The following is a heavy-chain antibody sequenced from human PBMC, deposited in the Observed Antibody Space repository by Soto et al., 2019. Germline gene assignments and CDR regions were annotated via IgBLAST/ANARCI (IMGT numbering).Heavy chain of an antibody. J-gene: IGHJ4*02. Sequence: PSETLSLTCGVSGGSFSSNNWWSWVRQPPGKGLEWIGDIYQGGDTYYNPSLKSRVTISIDRSKNQFSLKLSSVTAADTAVYYCARLIITFPWYYFDSWGQGALVTVSS. V-gene: IGHV4-4*02. CDR1: GGSFSSNNW. CDR3: ARLIITFPWYYFDS. CDR2: IYQGGDT. D-gene: IGHD3-22*01.